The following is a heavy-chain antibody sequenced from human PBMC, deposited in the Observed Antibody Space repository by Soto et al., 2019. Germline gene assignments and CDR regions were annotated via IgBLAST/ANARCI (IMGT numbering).Heavy chain of an antibody. CDR1: GGSISSYY. CDR3: AAYCSVGSCYSHHYYYGMDV. V-gene: IGHV4-59*01. J-gene: IGHJ6*02. Sequence: PSETLSLTCTVSGGSISSYYWSWIRQPPGKGLEWIGYIYYSGSTNYNPSLKSRVTISVDTSKNQFSLKLSSVTAADTAVYYCAAYCSVGSCYSHHYYYGMDVWGQGTTVTVSS. D-gene: IGHD2-15*01. CDR2: IYYSGST.